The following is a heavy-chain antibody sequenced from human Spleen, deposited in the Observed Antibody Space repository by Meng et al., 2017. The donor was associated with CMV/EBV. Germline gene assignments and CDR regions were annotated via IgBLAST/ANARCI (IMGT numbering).Heavy chain of an antibody. CDR2: IYYSGST. J-gene: IGHJ4*02. CDR1: GGSISSYY. V-gene: IGHV4-59*01. Sequence: SETLSLTCTVSGGSISSYYWSWIRQPPGKGLEWIGYIYYSGSTNYNPSLKSRVTISVDTSKNQFSLKLSSVTAADTAVYYCARDSGSYGRLGVFDYWGQGTLVTVSS. D-gene: IGHD1-26*01. CDR3: ARDSGSYGRLGVFDY.